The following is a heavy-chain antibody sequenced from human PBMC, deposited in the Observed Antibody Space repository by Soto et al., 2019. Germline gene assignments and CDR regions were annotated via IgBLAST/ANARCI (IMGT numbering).Heavy chain of an antibody. CDR2: IYYSGST. D-gene: IGHD5-18*01. J-gene: IGHJ4*02. CDR1: GGSISSGDYY. CDR3: AGEAPMVTVGSYFDY. V-gene: IGHV4-30-4*01. Sequence: QVQLQESGPGLVKPSQTLSLTCTVSGGSISSGDYYWSWIRQPPGKGLEWIGYIYYSGSTYYNPSLESRVTISVDTSKNQCPLKLSSVTAADTAVYYCAGEAPMVTVGSYFDYWGQGTLVTVSS.